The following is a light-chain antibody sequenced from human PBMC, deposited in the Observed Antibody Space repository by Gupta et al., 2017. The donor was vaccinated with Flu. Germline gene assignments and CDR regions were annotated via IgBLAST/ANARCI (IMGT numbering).Light chain of an antibody. CDR3: QSADSSGTYVG. CDR1: ALPKQY. V-gene: IGLV3-25*02. CDR2: KDS. J-gene: IGLJ2*01. Sequence: SELTQPPSVSVSPGQTARITCSGDALPKQYAYWYQQKPGQAPVLVIYKDSERPAGIPERFSGSSSGTTVTLTISGVQAEDEADDYCQSADSSGTYVGFGGGTKLTVI.